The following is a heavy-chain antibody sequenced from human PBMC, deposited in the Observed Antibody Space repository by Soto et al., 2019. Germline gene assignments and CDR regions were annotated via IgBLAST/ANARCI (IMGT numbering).Heavy chain of an antibody. D-gene: IGHD3-10*01. CDR1: GYSFSTYS. CDR2: IHYGDANA. J-gene: IGHJ4*02. V-gene: IGHV5-51*01. CDR3: ATWRRSHLFDY. Sequence: PGESLKISFKGSGYSFSTYSIGCVRQMPGKGLEWMVNIHYGDANARYSPSFQGQVTISVDKSITTAYLQWTSLKASDTALYYCATWRRSHLFDYGGQGTLVTVSS.